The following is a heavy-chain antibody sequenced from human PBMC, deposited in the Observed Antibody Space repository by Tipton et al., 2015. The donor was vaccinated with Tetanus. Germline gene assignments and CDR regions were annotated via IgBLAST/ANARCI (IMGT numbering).Heavy chain of an antibody. D-gene: IGHD2-15*01. Sequence: TLSLTCTVSGGSISSYYWSWIRQPPGKGLEWIGYIYYSGSTNYNPSLKSRVTISVDTSKNQFSLKLSSVTAADTAVYYCARADCSGGSCYEDYWGQGTLVTVSS. V-gene: IGHV4-59*01. CDR2: IYYSGST. CDR1: GGSISSYY. CDR3: ARADCSGGSCYEDY. J-gene: IGHJ4*02.